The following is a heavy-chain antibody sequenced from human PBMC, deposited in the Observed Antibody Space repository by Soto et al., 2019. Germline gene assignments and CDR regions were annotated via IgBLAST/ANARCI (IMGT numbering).Heavy chain of an antibody. V-gene: IGHV4-59*08. Sequence: SETLSLTCTVSGGSISSYYWSWIRQPPGKGLEWIGYIYYSGSTNYNPSLKSRVTISVDTSKNQFSLKLSSVTAADTAVYYCARRYAYSFDYWGQGPLVTVSS. J-gene: IGHJ4*02. CDR1: GGSISSYY. D-gene: IGHD1-1*01. CDR3: ARRYAYSFDY. CDR2: IYYSGST.